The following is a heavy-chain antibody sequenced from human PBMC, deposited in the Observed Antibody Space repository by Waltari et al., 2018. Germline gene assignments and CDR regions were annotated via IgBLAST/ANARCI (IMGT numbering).Heavy chain of an antibody. CDR2: IYYRRRI. CDR1: GGSISSSRYY. Sequence: QLQLQESGPGLVKPSETLSLTCSVSGGSISSSRYYWGWIRQSPGKGLEWIGSIYYRRRIYYNPTRQSRVTISGDTSKNQFSLNLSSVTAADTAVYYCARHWKRNGYRFDPWGQGTRVNVSS. V-gene: IGHV4-39*01. CDR3: ARHWKRNGYRFDP. D-gene: IGHD5-12*01. J-gene: IGHJ5*02.